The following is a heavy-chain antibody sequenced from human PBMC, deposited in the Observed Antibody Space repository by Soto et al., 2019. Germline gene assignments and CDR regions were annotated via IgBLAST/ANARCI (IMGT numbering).Heavy chain of an antibody. CDR3: ARVYCTNGVCPYGTDV. J-gene: IGHJ6*02. CDR2: TYYRSKWYN. V-gene: IGHV6-1*01. Sequence: SQTLSLTCAISGDVVSSNSAAWNWIRQSPSRGLEWLGRTYYRSKWYNDYAVSVKSRITINPDTSKNQFSLQLNSVTPEDTAVYYCARVYCTNGVCPYGTDVWGQGTTVTVSS. CDR1: GDVVSSNSAA. D-gene: IGHD2-8*01.